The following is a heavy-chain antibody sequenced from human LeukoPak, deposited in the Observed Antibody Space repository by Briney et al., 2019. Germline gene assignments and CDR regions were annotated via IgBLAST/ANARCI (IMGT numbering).Heavy chain of an antibody. CDR1: GGSISSYY. V-gene: IGHV4-59*01. D-gene: IGHD3-22*01. Sequence: PSETLPLTCTVSGGSISSYYWSWIRQPPGKGLEWIGYIYYSGSTNYNPSLKSRVTISVDTSKNQFSLKLSSVTAADTAVYYCARASPPYYYDSSGYYPGAFDIWGQGTMVTVSS. CDR3: ARASPPYYYDSSGYYPGAFDI. CDR2: IYYSGST. J-gene: IGHJ3*02.